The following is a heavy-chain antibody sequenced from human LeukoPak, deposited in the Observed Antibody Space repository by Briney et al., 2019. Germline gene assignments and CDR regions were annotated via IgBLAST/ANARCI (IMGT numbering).Heavy chain of an antibody. CDR1: GFTVSSQY. CDR3: ARDRLLSSSSEDY. CDR2: IYSGGST. Sequence: PGGSLRLSCAASGFTVSSQYMSWVRQAPGKGLEWVSIIYSGGSTYYKDSVEGRFTISRDKTKDTLYLQMDNLRADDTAVYYCARDRLLSSSSEDYWGQGIQVTVSS. D-gene: IGHD6-6*01. V-gene: IGHV3-53*01. J-gene: IGHJ4*02.